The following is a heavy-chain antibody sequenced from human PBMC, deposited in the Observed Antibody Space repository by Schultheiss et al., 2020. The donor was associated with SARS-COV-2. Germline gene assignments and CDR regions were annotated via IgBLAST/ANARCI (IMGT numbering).Heavy chain of an antibody. Sequence: SCAASGFTFSSYSMNWVRQAPGKGLEWVSYIISSSSTIYYADSVKGRFTISRDNAKNSLYLQMNSLRAEDTAVYYCARDEYQLPDDAFDIWGQGTMVTVSS. J-gene: IGHJ3*02. CDR2: IISSSSTI. CDR3: ARDEYQLPDDAFDI. V-gene: IGHV3-48*01. CDR1: GFTFSSYS. D-gene: IGHD2-2*01.